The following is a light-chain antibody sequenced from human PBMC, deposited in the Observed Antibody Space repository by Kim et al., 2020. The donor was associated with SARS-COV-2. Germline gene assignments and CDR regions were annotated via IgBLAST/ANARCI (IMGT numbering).Light chain of an antibody. Sequence: VSPGERATRSCRASQSVSSNLAWYQQKPGQAPRLLIYGASTRATGIPARFSGSGSGTEFTLTISSLQSEDFAVYYCQQYNNWWTFGQGTKVDIK. V-gene: IGKV3-15*01. CDR2: GAS. CDR3: QQYNNWWT. CDR1: QSVSSN. J-gene: IGKJ1*01.